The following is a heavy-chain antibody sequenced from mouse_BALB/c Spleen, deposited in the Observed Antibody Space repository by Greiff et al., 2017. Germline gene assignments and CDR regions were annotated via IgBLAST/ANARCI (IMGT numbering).Heavy chain of an antibody. Sequence: EVKLVESGPGLVKPSQSLSLTCTVTGYSITSDYAWNWIRQFPGNKLEWMGYISYSGSTSYNPSLKSRISITRETSKNQFFLQLNSVTTEDTATYYCARRKAIYYDYENWYFDVWGAGTTVTGSS. V-gene: IGHV3-2*02. CDR2: ISYSGST. J-gene: IGHJ1*01. CDR3: ARRKAIYYDYENWYFDV. CDR1: GYSITSDYA. D-gene: IGHD2-4*01.